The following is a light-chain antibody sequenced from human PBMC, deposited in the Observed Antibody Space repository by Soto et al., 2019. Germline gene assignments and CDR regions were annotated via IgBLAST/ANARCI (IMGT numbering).Light chain of an antibody. CDR2: DVS. CDR3: FSYSTSRARI. J-gene: IGLJ2*01. V-gene: IGLV2-14*01. Sequence: QSALTQPASVSGSPGQSITISCTGTRSDVGGYNYVSWYKQNPGKAPKLVIYDVSHRPSGVSNRFFGSKSGNTASLTISGLKAEDEADYYCFSYSTSRARIFGGGTKLTVL. CDR1: RSDVGGYNY.